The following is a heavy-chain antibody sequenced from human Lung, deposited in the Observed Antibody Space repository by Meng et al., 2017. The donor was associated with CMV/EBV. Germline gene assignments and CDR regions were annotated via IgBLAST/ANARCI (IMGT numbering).Heavy chain of an antibody. D-gene: IGHD1-26*01. V-gene: IGHV4-39*01. J-gene: IGHJ4*02. Sequence: SETLSLXCTVTDVSISNSSFFWGWIRQPPGKGLEWIGSFFHSGDTYSNPSLRSRVAISVDTSKNQFSLRLNSVTSTDTAMYYFLRHLRGYSWPKSDWGQGTLVTVS. CDR1: DVSISNSSFF. CDR3: LRHLRGYSWPKSD. CDR2: FFHSGDT.